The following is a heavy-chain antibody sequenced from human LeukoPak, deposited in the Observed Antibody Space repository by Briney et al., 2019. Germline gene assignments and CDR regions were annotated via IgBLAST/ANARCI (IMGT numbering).Heavy chain of an antibody. V-gene: IGHV3-33*01. CDR1: GFTFSTYG. J-gene: IGHJ3*02. CDR2: IWYDGSNK. D-gene: IGHD3-22*01. Sequence: GGSLRLSCAASGFTFSTYGMHRVRQAPAKGLEWVALIWYDGSNKYYADSVKGRFTISRDNAKNSLYLQMNSMRDEDTAVYYCARGSSGYSTDIWGQGTMVTVSS. CDR3: ARGSSGYSTDI.